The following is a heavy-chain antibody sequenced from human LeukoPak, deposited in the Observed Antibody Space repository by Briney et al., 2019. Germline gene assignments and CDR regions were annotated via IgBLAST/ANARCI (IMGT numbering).Heavy chain of an antibody. Sequence: GTSLRLSCAASGFTFSSYAMYWVRQAPGEGLEWVAITSSDGGNKYYADSVKGRFTISRDNSKNTLYLQMNSLRTEGTAVYYCARDNSGSGSYIPLDYWGQGTRVTVSS. CDR3: ARDNSGSGSYIPLDY. CDR1: GFTFSSYA. V-gene: IGHV3-30-3*01. J-gene: IGHJ4*02. D-gene: IGHD3-10*01. CDR2: TSSDGGNK.